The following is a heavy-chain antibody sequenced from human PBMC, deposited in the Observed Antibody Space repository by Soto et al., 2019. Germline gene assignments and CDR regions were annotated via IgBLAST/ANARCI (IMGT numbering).Heavy chain of an antibody. V-gene: IGHV3-72*01. Sequence: EVQLVESGGGLVQPGGSLRRSCAASGLIFSNYHMDWVRQAPGKGLEWVGRIRRKANSYTTEYAASVKGRFTISRDDSKNSLYLQMNSLKSEDTAVYYCAMLGGWSGGSSGMDVWGQGTTVTVSS. CDR3: AMLGGWSGGSSGMDV. J-gene: IGHJ6*02. CDR1: GLIFSNYH. D-gene: IGHD6-19*01. CDR2: IRRKANSYTT.